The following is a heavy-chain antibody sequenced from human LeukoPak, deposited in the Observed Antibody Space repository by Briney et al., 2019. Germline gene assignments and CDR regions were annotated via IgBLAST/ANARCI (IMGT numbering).Heavy chain of an antibody. CDR3: ARADYGDYGY. J-gene: IGHJ4*02. CDR2: ISSSSTYI. D-gene: IGHD4-17*01. Sequence: GGPLRLSCAASGFTFSSYSMNWVRQAPGKGLEWVSSISSSSTYIYYADSVKGRFTISRDNAKNSLYLQMNSLRAEDTAVYYCARADYGDYGYWGQGTLVTVSS. CDR1: GFTFSSYS. V-gene: IGHV3-21*01.